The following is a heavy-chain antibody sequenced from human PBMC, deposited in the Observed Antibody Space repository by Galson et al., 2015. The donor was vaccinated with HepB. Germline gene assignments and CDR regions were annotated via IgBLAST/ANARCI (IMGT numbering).Heavy chain of an antibody. J-gene: IGHJ5*02. D-gene: IGHD3-10*01. CDR1: GFTFSSYE. CDR3: ARGAPDGSGSPFSPNWFDP. Sequence: SLRLSCAASGFTFSSYEMNWVRQAPGKGLEWVSYISSSGSTIYYADSVKGRFTISRDNAKNSLYLQMNSLRAEDTAVYYCARGAPDGSGSPFSPNWFDPWGQGTLVTVSS. V-gene: IGHV3-48*03. CDR2: ISSSGSTI.